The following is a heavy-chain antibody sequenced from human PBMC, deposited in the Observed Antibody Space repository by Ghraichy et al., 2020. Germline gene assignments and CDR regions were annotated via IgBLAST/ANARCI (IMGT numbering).Heavy chain of an antibody. CDR1: GFIIINYW. Sequence: GGSLRLSCAASGFIIINYWMTWVRQAQGKGLEWVANIKQDGSEKYYVDSVKGRFTISRDNGKNSLYLQMNSLRAEDTAVYYCARREGGSSGYEADYWGQGTLVTVSS. CDR2: IKQDGSEK. J-gene: IGHJ4*02. V-gene: IGHV3-7*01. D-gene: IGHD6-13*01. CDR3: ARREGGSSGYEADY.